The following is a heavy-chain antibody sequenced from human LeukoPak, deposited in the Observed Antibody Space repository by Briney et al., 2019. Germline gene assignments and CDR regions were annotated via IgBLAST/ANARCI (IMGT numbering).Heavy chain of an antibody. J-gene: IGHJ6*02. Sequence: GASVKVSCTASGGTFSSYAISWVRQAPGQGLEWMGGIIPIFGTANYAQKFQGRVTITADESTSTAYMELSSLRSEDTAVYYCARGYGGNSEDYYYGMDVWGQGTLVTVFS. CDR3: ARGYGGNSEDYYYGMDV. CDR2: IIPIFGTA. D-gene: IGHD4-23*01. V-gene: IGHV1-69*13. CDR1: GGTFSSYA.